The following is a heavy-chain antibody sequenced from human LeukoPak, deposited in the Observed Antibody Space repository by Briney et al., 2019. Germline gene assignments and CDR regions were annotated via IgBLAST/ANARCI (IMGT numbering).Heavy chain of an antibody. J-gene: IGHJ5*02. CDR2: ISSSGSTI. Sequence: GGSLRLSCAASGFTFSDYYMSWIRQAPGKGLEWVSYISSSGSTIYYADSVKGRFTISRDNAKNSLYLQMNSLRVEDTAVYYCARTGFDYKVSWFDPWGQGTLVTVSS. D-gene: IGHD3-10*01. CDR3: ARTGFDYKVSWFDP. CDR1: GFTFSDYY. V-gene: IGHV3-11*01.